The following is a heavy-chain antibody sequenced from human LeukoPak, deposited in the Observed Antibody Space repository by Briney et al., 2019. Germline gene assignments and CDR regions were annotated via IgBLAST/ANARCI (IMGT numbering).Heavy chain of an antibody. CDR2: ISYDGNNK. Sequence: GGSLRLSCAASGFTFTSYGMHWVRQAPGKGLEWVAVISYDGNNKYYADSVKGRFTISRDSSKNTLNLQMNSLRAEGTAVYYCAKEGYSGYAWGFDYWGRGTLVTVSS. V-gene: IGHV3-30*18. D-gene: IGHD5-12*01. CDR1: GFTFTSYG. J-gene: IGHJ4*02. CDR3: AKEGYSGYAWGFDY.